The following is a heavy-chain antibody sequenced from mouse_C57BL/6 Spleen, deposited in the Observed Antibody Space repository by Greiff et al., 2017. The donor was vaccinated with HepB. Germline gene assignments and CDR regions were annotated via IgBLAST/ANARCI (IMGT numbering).Heavy chain of an antibody. D-gene: IGHD2-4*01. J-gene: IGHJ1*03. Sequence: EVKLLESGGDLVKPGGSLKLSCAASGFTFSSYGMSWVRQTPDKRLEWVATISSGGSYTYYPDSVKGRFTISRDNAKNTLYLQMSSLKSEDTAMYYCARQRGYDYHWYFDVWGTGTTVTVSS. CDR3: ARQRGYDYHWYFDV. CDR1: GFTFSSYG. V-gene: IGHV5-6*01. CDR2: ISSGGSYT.